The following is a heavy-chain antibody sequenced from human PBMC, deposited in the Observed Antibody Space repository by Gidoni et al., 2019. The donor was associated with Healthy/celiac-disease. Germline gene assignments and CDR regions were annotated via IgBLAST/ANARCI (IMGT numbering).Heavy chain of an antibody. CDR1: GFTFSSYS. J-gene: IGHJ4*02. Sequence: EVQLVESGGGLVKPGGSLRLSCAASGFTFSSYSMTWVRQAPGKGLEWVSSISSSSSYIYYADSVKGRFTISRDNAKNSLYLQMNSLRAEDTAVYYCATGGDSTDLDYWGQGTLVTVSS. CDR2: ISSSSSYI. V-gene: IGHV3-21*01. D-gene: IGHD2-15*01. CDR3: ATGGDSTDLDY.